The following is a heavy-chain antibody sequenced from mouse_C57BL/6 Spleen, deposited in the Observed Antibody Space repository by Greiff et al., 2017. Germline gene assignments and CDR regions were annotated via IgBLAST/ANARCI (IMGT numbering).Heavy chain of an antibody. CDR1: GFSFNTYA. CDR3: VRQRKEGSSPFAY. V-gene: IGHV10-1*01. J-gene: IGHJ3*01. CDR2: IRSKSNNYAT. Sequence: EVKLMESGGGLVQPKGSLKLSCAASGFSFNTYAMNWVRQAPGKGLEWVARIRSKSNNYATYYADSVKDRFTISRDDSESMLYLQMNNLKTEDTAMYYCVRQRKEGSSPFAYWGQGTLVTVSA.